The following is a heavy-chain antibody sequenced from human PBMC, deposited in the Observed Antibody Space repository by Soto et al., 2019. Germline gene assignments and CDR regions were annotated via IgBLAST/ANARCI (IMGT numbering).Heavy chain of an antibody. D-gene: IGHD1-7*01. V-gene: IGHV1-69*13. CDR3: ARERITGPTRPPYYYYGMDV. CDR2: IIPIFGTA. Sequence: GASVKVSCKASGGTFSSYAISWVRQAPGQGLEWMGGIIPIFGTANYAQKFQGRVTITADESTSTAYMELSSLRSEDTAVYYCARERITGPTRPPYYYYGMDVWGQGTTVTVSS. CDR1: GGTFSSYA. J-gene: IGHJ6*02.